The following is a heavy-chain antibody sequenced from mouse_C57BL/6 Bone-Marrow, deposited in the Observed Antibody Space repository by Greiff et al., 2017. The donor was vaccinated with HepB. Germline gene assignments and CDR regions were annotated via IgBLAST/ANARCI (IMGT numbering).Heavy chain of an antibody. CDR2: IYPGSGST. CDR3: ARSGVYSYPLFDY. Sequence: VQLQQSGAELVKPGASVKMSCKASGYTFTSYWITWVKQRPGQGLEWIGDIYPGSGSTNYNEKFKSKATLTVDTSSSTAYMKLSSLTSEDSAVYYCARSGVYSYPLFDYWGQGTTLTVSS. CDR1: GYTFTSYW. D-gene: IGHD2-12*01. J-gene: IGHJ2*01. V-gene: IGHV1-55*01.